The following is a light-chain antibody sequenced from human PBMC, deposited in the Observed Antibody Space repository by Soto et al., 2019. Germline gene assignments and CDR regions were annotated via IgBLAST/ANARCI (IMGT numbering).Light chain of an antibody. CDR2: GAS. CDR3: QQYGNPPPP. J-gene: IGKJ1*01. V-gene: IGKV3-20*01. CDR1: QSVRSSY. Sequence: ETVLTQSPGTLSLTPGERVTLSCRASQSVRSSYLAWYQQKPGQAPRLLIYGASGRATGIPDRFSGSESGTDFTLTRSRLEPEDFEVYYCQQYGNPPPPFGQGTKVEIK.